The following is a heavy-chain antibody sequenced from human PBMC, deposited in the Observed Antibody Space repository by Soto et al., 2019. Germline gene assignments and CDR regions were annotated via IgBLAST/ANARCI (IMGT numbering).Heavy chain of an antibody. V-gene: IGHV1-46*01. J-gene: IGHJ6*02. CDR2: INPSGGST. CDR3: ARDPPSSSWSYGMDV. D-gene: IGHD6-13*01. Sequence: ASVKVSCKASGYTFTSYYMHWVRQAPGQGLEWMGIINPSGGSTSYAQKFQGRVTLTRDTSTSTVYMELSSLRSEDTAVYYCARDPPSSSWSYGMDVWGQGTTVTVSS. CDR1: GYTFTSYY.